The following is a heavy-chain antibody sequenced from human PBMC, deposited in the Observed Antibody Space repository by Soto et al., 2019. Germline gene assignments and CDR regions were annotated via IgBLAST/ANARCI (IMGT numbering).Heavy chain of an antibody. CDR3: ALVDDFWSGDYHLAPWVVATSTPRPQRYYGMDV. V-gene: IGHV4-34*01. CDR2: INHSGST. J-gene: IGHJ6*02. Sequence: SETLSLTCAVYGGSFSGYYWSWIRQPPGKGLEWIGEINHSGSTNYNPSLKSRVTISVDTSKNQFSLKLSSVTAADTAVYYCALVDDFWSGDYHLAPWVVATSTPRPQRYYGMDVWGQGTTVTASS. CDR1: GGSFSGYY. D-gene: IGHD3-3*01.